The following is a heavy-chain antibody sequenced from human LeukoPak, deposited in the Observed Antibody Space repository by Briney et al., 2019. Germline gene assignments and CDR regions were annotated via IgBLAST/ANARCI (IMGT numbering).Heavy chain of an antibody. CDR2: ISSSSSTI. J-gene: IGHJ4*02. Sequence: SGGSLRLSCAASGFTFSSYSMNWVRQAPGKGLEWVSYISSSSSTIYYADSVKGRFTISRDNAKNSLYLQMNSLRAEDTAVYYCARDSSFYDSSGYYHPSDFDYWGQGTLVTVSS. V-gene: IGHV3-48*01. CDR1: GFTFSSYS. CDR3: ARDSSFYDSSGYYHPSDFDY. D-gene: IGHD3-22*01.